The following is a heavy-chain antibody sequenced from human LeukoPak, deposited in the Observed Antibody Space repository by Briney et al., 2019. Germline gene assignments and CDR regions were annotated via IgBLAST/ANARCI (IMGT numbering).Heavy chain of an antibody. CDR3: ARAIPYYYYYYMDV. CDR1: GGTLSSYA. D-gene: IGHD2-2*02. J-gene: IGHJ6*03. CDR2: VIPIFGTA. V-gene: IGHV1-69*05. Sequence: ASAKVSCKASGGTLSSYAISWVRQAPGQGLEWMGGVIPIFGTANYAQKLQGRVTITTDESTSKAYMELSSLRSEDTAVYYCARAIPYYYYYYMDVWGKGTTVTVSS.